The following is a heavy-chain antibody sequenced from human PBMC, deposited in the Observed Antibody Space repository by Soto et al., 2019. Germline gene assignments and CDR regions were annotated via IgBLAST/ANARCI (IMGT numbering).Heavy chain of an antibody. CDR1: GFTFSSYW. Sequence: GGSLRLSCAASGFTFSSYWMSWVRQAPGKGLEWVANIKQDGSEKYYVDSVKGRFTVSRDNAKNSLYLQMNSLRAEDTAVYYCAREVVKTTVTIFVRWFDPWGQGTLVTVSS. CDR2: IKQDGSEK. D-gene: IGHD4-17*01. V-gene: IGHV3-7*03. J-gene: IGHJ5*02. CDR3: AREVVKTTVTIFVRWFDP.